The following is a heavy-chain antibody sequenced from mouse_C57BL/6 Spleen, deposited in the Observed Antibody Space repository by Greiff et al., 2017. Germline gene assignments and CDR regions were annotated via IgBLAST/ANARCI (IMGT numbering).Heavy chain of an antibody. V-gene: IGHV1-42*01. J-gene: IGHJ3*01. CDR2: INPSTGGT. D-gene: IGHD1-1*01. CDR3: AREGYYGSQCAY. CDR1: GYSFTGYY. Sequence: VQLQQSGPELVKPGASVKISCKASGYSFTGYYMNWVKQSPETSLEWIGEINPSTGGTTYNQKFKAKDTLTVDKSSSTADMQLKSLTSEDSAVYYCAREGYYGSQCAYWGQGTLVTVSA.